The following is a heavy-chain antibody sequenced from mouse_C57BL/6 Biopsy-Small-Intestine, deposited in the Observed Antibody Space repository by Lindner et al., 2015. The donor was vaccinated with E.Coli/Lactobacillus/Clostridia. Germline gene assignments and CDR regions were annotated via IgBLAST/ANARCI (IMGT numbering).Heavy chain of an antibody. CDR2: INPSGGST. J-gene: IGHJ4*01. CDR1: GYTFTSYY. Sequence: SVKVSCKASGYTFTSYYVHWVRQAPGQGLEWMGFINPSGGSTTYAQKFQGRVTMTRDTSTSTVYMGLSSLRSEDTAVYYCARNHDKYDSSGYYFDHWGQGTLVTVSS. D-gene: IGHD1-1*01. V-gene: IGHV1S12*01. CDR3: ARNHDKYDSSGYYFDH.